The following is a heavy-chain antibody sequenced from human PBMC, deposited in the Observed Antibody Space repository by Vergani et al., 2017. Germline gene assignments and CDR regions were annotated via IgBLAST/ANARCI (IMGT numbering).Heavy chain of an antibody. CDR2: IYHSGGA. J-gene: IGHJ5*02. CDR3: GRVADFYGLGSRLLDL. CDR1: GGSITSSSYY. D-gene: IGHD3-10*01. Sequence: QLHLQESGPGLVKPSETLSLTCTVSGGSITSSSYYWGWIRQPPGKGLEWIGNIYHSGGAYYNLSLKGRVTISVDTSKNQFSLKLNSVTAADTAVYYCGRVADFYGLGSRLLDLWGQGILVTVSS. V-gene: IGHV4-39*07.